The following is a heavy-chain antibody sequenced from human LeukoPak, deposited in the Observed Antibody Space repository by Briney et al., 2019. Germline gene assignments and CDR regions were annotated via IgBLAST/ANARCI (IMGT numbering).Heavy chain of an antibody. D-gene: IGHD3-10*01. J-gene: IGHJ4*02. CDR3: AKVLYGSGSYYPDY. Sequence: PGGSLRLSCVASAFSDKSNYMSWVRQAPGKGLEWVSVSYSGGSTYYEDSVKGRFTISRDNSKNTLYLQMNSLRAEDTAVYYCAKVLYGSGSYYPDYWGQGTLVTVSS. CDR1: AFSDKSNY. V-gene: IGHV3-53*05. CDR2: SYSGGST.